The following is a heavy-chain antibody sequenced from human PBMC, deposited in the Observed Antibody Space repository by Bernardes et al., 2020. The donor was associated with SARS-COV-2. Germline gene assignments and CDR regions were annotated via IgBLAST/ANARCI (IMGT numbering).Heavy chain of an antibody. CDR3: ASPRYGH. D-gene: IGHD3-9*01. Sequence: FARNWMSWVRQAPGKGLEWVANIKEDGSAKYYVDSVKGRFTISKDNAKNTLFLQMNSLRVEDSAVYYCASPRYGHWGHGTLVTGSS. J-gene: IGHJ4*01. CDR2: IKEDGSAK. CDR1: FARNW. V-gene: IGHV3-7*03.